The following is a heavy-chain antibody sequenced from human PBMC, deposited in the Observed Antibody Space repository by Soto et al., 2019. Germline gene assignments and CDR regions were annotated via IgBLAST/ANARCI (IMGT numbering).Heavy chain of an antibody. CDR1: GGNISSYY. J-gene: IGHJ4*02. CDR2: IYYSGST. CDR3: ARRFPGFDY. V-gene: IGHV4-59*08. Sequence: SEIHSLTCTVSGGNISSYYWSWIRQPPGKGLEWIGYIYYSGSTNYNPSLKSRVTISVDTSKNQFSLKLSSVTAADTAVYYCARRFPGFDYWGQGTLVTVSS.